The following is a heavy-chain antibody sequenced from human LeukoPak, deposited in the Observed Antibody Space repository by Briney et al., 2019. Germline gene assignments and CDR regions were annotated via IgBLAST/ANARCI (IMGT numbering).Heavy chain of an antibody. CDR1: GGSISSYY. Sequence: SETLSLTCTVSGGSISSYYWSWIRQPPGKGLEWIGYIYTIGSTNYNPSLESRLTMPVETSKNHFSLKLSSVTAADTAVYYCARTVVVTAIHYFDHWRQGTRVTVPS. V-gene: IGHV4-4*09. CDR3: ARTVVVTAIHYFDH. CDR2: IYTIGST. J-gene: IGHJ4*02. D-gene: IGHD2-21*02.